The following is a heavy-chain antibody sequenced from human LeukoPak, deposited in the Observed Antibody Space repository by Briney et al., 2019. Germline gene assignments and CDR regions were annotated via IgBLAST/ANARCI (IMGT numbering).Heavy chain of an antibody. Sequence: PGGSLRLSCAASGFRFDDYAMHWVRQAPGKGLEWVSGITWNSRDIGYADSVKGRFTISRDNSKNTLYLQMNSLRAEDTAVYYCARDRPTDEIAVAGSAFDIWGQGTMVTVSS. CDR2: ITWNSRDI. CDR3: ARDRPTDEIAVAGSAFDI. CDR1: GFRFDDYA. V-gene: IGHV3-9*01. J-gene: IGHJ3*02. D-gene: IGHD6-19*01.